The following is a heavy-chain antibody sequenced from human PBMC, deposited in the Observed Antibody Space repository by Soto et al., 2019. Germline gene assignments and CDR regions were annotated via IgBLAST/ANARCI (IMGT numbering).Heavy chain of an antibody. CDR3: ARERARVFDS. V-gene: IGHV3-11*01. CDR1: GFTFIDYY. CDR2: ISIASSTI. Sequence: GGSLRLSCASTGFTFIDYYMGCIRQAPGRGLEWLSYISIASSTIYYADSVKGRFSISRYNAKNSLYLQLSSLRAEDTAVYFCARERARVFDSWGQGTLVTVSS. J-gene: IGHJ4*02.